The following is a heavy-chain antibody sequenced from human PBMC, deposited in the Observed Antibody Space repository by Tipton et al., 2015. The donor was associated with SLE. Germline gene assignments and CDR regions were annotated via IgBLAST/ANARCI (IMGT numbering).Heavy chain of an antibody. D-gene: IGHD5-12*01. CDR1: GFTVSSNY. J-gene: IGHJ4*02. V-gene: IGHV3-66*01. Sequence: SLRLSCAASGFTVSSNYMSWVRQAPGKGLEWVSVIYSGGSTYYADSVKGRFTSSRDNSKNTLYLQMNSLRAEDTAVYYCAREGVATFTLDYWGQGTLVTVSS. CDR2: IYSGGST. CDR3: AREGVATFTLDY.